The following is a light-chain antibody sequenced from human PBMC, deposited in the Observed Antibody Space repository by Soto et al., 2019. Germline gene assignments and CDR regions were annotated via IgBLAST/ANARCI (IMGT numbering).Light chain of an antibody. CDR3: MQSLETPWT. J-gene: IGKJ1*01. CDR1: QRLLHSNGYNY. V-gene: IGKV2-28*01. Sequence: IVMTQSPLSLTVTPGEPASISCRSSQRLLHSNGYNYLEWYLQKPGQSPQLLINLDSDRASGVPDRFSGSGSGTDFTLKISRVEAEDVGLYYCMQSLETPWTFGQETKVEIK. CDR2: LDS.